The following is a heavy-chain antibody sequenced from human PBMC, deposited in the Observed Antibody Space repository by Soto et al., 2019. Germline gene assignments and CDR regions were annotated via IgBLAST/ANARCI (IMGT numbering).Heavy chain of an antibody. D-gene: IGHD5-12*01. CDR3: ARLKEDGYKQAY. Sequence: QVQLVQSGPEVKKPGASVKVSCKASGYTFSSYAISWVRQTPGQGLEWMGWISAYNGDTRYAQKFQDRVTMTTDTSTSTADMELRRLTSDDTAVYYCARLKEDGYKQAYWGQGTLVTVSS. J-gene: IGHJ4*02. CDR1: GYTFSSYA. V-gene: IGHV1-18*01. CDR2: ISAYNGDT.